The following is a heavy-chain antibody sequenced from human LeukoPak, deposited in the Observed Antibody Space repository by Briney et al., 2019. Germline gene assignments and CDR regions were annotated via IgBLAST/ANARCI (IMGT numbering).Heavy chain of an antibody. D-gene: IGHD2-15*01. CDR3: ARIHRYCSGGACYVLDN. Sequence: SQTLPLTCTVSGGSVSSGSYYWSWIRQPPGKGLEWIGYVYYSGSTNYNPSFKSRITISVDTSRNQFSLQLSSVTAADTAVYYCARIHRYCSGGACYVLDNWGQGTLVAVSS. J-gene: IGHJ4*02. V-gene: IGHV4-61*01. CDR1: GGSVSSGSYY. CDR2: VYYSGST.